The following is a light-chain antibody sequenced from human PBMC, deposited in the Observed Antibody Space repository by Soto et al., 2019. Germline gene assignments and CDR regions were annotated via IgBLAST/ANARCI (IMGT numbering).Light chain of an antibody. CDR3: IQAKHFPIT. CDR1: QSLVKSHGSAY. CDR2: KVS. J-gene: IGKJ5*01. V-gene: IGKV2-30*01. Sequence: AVMTQSPLSLPVTLGQPASISCRSNQSLVKSHGSAYLTGFQQRPGPSPRRLIYKVSNRDSGVPARFSGSGSGTDFALNISSVEAEDFATYYCIQAKHFPITFGEGTRLENK.